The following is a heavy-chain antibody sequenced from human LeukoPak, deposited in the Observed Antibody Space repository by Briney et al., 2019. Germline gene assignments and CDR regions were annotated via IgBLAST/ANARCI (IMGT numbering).Heavy chain of an antibody. D-gene: IGHD1-26*01. CDR1: GFTFSSYG. CDR2: IRYDGSNK. V-gene: IGHV3-30*02. J-gene: IGHJ4*02. Sequence: PGGSLRLSCAASGFTFSSYGMHWVRQAPGKGLEWVAFIRYDGSNKYYADSVKGRFTISRDNSKNTLYLQMNSLRAEDTAVYYCAKGGWELLTGYDWGQGTLVTVSS. CDR3: AKGGWELLTGYD.